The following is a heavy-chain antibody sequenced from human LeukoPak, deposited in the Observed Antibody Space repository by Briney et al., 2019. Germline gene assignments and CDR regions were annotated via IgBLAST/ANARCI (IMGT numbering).Heavy chain of an antibody. CDR1: GYTFSSFG. V-gene: IGHV1-18*01. D-gene: IGHD2-15*01. CDR3: ARGGGYCSGGSCYEFDY. J-gene: IGHJ4*02. CDR2: ISAYNGDT. Sequence: ASVKVSCKASGYTFSSFGISWVRQAPGQGLEWMGWISAYNGDTNYAQKLQGRVTMTTDTSTSTAYMELRSLRSGDTAVYYCARGGGYCSGGSCYEFDYWGQGTLVTVSS.